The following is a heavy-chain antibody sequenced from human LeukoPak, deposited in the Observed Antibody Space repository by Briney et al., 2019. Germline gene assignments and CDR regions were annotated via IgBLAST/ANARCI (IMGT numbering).Heavy chain of an antibody. D-gene: IGHD6-13*01. CDR3: AKDRDSRQLVSLSEY. V-gene: IGHV3-23*01. Sequence: GGSLRLSCAASGFTFSTYTMSWVRQAPGKGLEWVSAISGSGGSTFYADSVKGRFTISRDNSKSTLYLQMNSLRAEDTAVYYCAKDRDSRQLVSLSEYWGQGTLVTVSS. CDR2: ISGSGGST. CDR1: GFTFSTYT. J-gene: IGHJ4*02.